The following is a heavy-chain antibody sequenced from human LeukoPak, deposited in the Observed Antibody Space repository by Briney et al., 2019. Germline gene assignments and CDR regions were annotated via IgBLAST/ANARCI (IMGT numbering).Heavy chain of an antibody. J-gene: IGHJ4*02. CDR3: AKGPSVVAATLFFDY. CDR2: ISGSGGST. V-gene: IGHV3-23*01. D-gene: IGHD2-15*01. Sequence: PGGSLRLSCAASGFTFSSYAMSWVRQAPGKGLEWVSAISGSGGSTYYADSVKGRFTLSRDNSKTTLYLQMNSLRAEDTAVYYCAKGPSVVAATLFFDYWGQGTLVTVSS. CDR1: GFTFSSYA.